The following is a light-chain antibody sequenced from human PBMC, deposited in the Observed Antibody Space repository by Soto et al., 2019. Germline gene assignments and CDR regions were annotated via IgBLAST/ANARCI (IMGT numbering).Light chain of an antibody. V-gene: IGKV3-15*01. Sequence: EIVMTQSPATLSVSPGERATLSCSASQSVSSNLAWYQQKPCQAPRLLIYGASTRATGIPARFSGSGSGTEFTLTISSLQSEDFAVYYCQQYNNWPPTFGQGTKVEIK. J-gene: IGKJ1*01. CDR3: QQYNNWPPT. CDR2: GAS. CDR1: QSVSSN.